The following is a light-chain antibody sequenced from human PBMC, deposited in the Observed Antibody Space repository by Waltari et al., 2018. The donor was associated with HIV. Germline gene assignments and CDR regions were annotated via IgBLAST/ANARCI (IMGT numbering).Light chain of an antibody. CDR1: QSLLHSNGYNY. CDR2: VGS. V-gene: IGKV2-28*01. Sequence: DIVMTQSPLSLPVTPGEPASISCRSSQSLLHSNGYNYLDWYLQKPGQSPQLLFYVGSNRASGVPDRFSGSGSGTDFTLKISRVEAEDVGVYYCMQALQSPRTFGQGTKVEIK. CDR3: MQALQSPRT. J-gene: IGKJ1*01.